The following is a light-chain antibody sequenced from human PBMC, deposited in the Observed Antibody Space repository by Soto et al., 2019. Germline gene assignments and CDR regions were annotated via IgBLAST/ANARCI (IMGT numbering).Light chain of an antibody. V-gene: IGLV2-14*01. Sequence: QSALTQPASVSGSPGQSITISCTGTSSDVGGYKFVSWYQQHPGKAPKLMIYEVSNRPSGVSNRFSGSKSGNTASLTISGLPAEDEADYYCSSYTTSSTRVFGGGTKLTVL. CDR2: EVS. CDR3: SSYTTSSTRV. CDR1: SSDVGGYKF. J-gene: IGLJ3*02.